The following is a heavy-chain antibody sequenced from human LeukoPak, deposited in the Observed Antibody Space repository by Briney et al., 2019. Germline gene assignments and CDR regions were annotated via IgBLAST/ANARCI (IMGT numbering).Heavy chain of an antibody. CDR3: ARASDYDFWSGYPGAFDI. V-gene: IGHV3-7*01. D-gene: IGHD3-3*01. J-gene: IGHJ3*02. CDR1: GFTFSSYG. CDR2: IKQDGSEK. Sequence: PGRSLRLSCAASGFTFSSYGMHWVRQAPGKGLEWVANIKQDGSEKNSVDSVKGRFTISRDNAQNSLYLQMNSLRAEDTAVYYCARASDYDFWSGYPGAFDIWGQGTMVTVSS.